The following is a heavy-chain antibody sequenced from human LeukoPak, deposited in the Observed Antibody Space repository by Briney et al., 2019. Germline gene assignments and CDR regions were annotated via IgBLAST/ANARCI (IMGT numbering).Heavy chain of an antibody. CDR1: GFTFDDYG. CDR3: ARVPYSGYYYMDV. D-gene: IGHD2-15*01. Sequence: GGSLRLSCAASGFTFDDYGMSWVRQAPGKGLEWVSGINWNGGSTGYADSVKGRFTISRDNAKNSLYLQMNSLRAEDTALYHCARVPYSGYYYMDVWGKGTTVTVSS. CDR2: INWNGGST. V-gene: IGHV3-20*01. J-gene: IGHJ6*03.